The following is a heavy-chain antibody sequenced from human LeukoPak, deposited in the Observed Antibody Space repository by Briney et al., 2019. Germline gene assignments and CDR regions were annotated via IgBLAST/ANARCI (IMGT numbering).Heavy chain of an antibody. V-gene: IGHV4-61*08. J-gene: IGHJ4*02. CDR3: ARASNYGSGSYYFVPLDY. CDR2: IYYSGST. CDR1: GGSISSGGYY. Sequence: PSETLSLTCTVSGGSISSGGYYWRWIRQHPGKGLEWIGYIYYSGSTYYNPSLKSRVTISVDTSKNQFSLKLSSVTAADTAVYYCARASNYGSGSYYFVPLDYWGQGTLVTVSS. D-gene: IGHD3-10*01.